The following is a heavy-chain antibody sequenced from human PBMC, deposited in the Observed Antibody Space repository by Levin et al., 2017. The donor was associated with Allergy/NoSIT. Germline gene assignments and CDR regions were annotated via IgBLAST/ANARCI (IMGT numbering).Heavy chain of an antibody. J-gene: IGHJ4*02. D-gene: IGHD2-2*01. CDR2: IHSDTTIT. V-gene: IGHV3-74*01. Sequence: GESLKISCAASGFTFSPYYMHWVRQAPGKGLAWVSNIHSDTTITNYADSVKGRFTISRDNAKNTLYLQMNSLRAEDTAVYYCLRGGCSSTSCLDYWGQGTLVTVSS. CDR3: LRGGCSSTSCLDY. CDR1: GFTFSPYY.